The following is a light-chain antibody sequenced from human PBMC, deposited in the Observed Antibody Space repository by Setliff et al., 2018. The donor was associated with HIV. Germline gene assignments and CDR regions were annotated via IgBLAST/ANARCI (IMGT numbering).Light chain of an antibody. V-gene: IGLV2-23*02. Sequence: QSALTQPASVSGSPGQSITISCTGTSSDVGTYNLVSWYQQHPGKAPKLIIYEVTKRPSGVSNGFSGSKSGSTASLTIPGLQAEDEADYYCCSYAGSSAYVFGTGTKVTV. CDR1: SSDVGTYNL. CDR2: EVT. CDR3: CSYAGSSAYV. J-gene: IGLJ1*01.